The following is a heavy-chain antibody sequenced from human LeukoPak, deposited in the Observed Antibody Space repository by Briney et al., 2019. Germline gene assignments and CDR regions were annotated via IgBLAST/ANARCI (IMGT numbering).Heavy chain of an antibody. J-gene: IGHJ4*02. CDR3: ARGGERGSDY. CDR2: IYHSGST. Sequence: ASETLSLTCTVSGYSISSGYYWGWVRQPPGKGLEWIGSIYHSGSTYYNPSLKSRVTISVDTSKNRFSLKLSSVTAADTAVYYCARGGERGSDYWGQGTLVTVSS. CDR1: GYSISSGYY. V-gene: IGHV4-38-2*02. D-gene: IGHD4-17*01.